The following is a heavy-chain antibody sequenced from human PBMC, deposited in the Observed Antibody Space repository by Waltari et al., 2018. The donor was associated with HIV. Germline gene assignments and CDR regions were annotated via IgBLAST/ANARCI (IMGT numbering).Heavy chain of an antibody. CDR2: ISHSGKT. J-gene: IGHJ4*02. V-gene: IGHV4-38-2*01. CDR3: ARLMSTTRFDS. Sequence: QVQLQESGPGLVTPSETLSLTCRVSGYSITSAHYWGWIRQPPGKGLQWIGSISHSGKTYYDPTLKSRINISRDTSKNLFSLELTSVTAADTAVYYCARLMSTTRFDSWGQGTLVSVSS. D-gene: IGHD1-7*01. CDR1: GYSITSAHY.